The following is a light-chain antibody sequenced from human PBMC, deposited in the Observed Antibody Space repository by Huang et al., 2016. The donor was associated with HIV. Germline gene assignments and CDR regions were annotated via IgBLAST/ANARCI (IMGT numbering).Light chain of an antibody. CDR1: QSVRSN. CDR2: GAS. CDR3: QQYNYWPLYT. Sequence: EIVMTQSPATLSVSPGERATLSCRASQSVRSNLAWYQQKPGQAPRLLIYGASSRATGIPARFSGSGSGTEFTLTISSLQSKDFAVYYCQQYNYWPLYTFGQGTKVEIK. J-gene: IGKJ2*01. V-gene: IGKV3-15*01.